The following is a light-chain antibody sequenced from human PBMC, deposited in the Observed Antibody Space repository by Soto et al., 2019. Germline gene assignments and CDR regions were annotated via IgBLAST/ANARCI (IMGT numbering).Light chain of an antibody. Sequence: EMVLTQSPGTLSLSPGERATLSCRASQIVTSSYLAWYQQKPGQAPRLLIYGASSRATGIPDRFSGSGSGTDFTLTISRLEPEDFAVYYCQQYGSSLALTFGGGTKVDIK. J-gene: IGKJ4*01. CDR2: GAS. V-gene: IGKV3-20*01. CDR3: QQYGSSLALT. CDR1: QIVTSSY.